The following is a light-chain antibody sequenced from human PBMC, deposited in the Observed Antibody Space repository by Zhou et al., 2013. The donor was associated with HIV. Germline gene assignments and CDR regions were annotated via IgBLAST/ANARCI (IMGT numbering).Light chain of an antibody. V-gene: IGKV1-8*01. J-gene: IGKJ2*03. CDR1: HDINTY. CDR2: GAS. Sequence: AIRITQSPSSLSASTGDRVTITCRASHDINTYLAWYQQKPGKAPKLLMYGASTLQTGVPSRFSGSGSGTDFTLTISCLQSEDFATYYCQHYNSYPYSFGQGTKLAIK. CDR3: QHYNSYPYS.